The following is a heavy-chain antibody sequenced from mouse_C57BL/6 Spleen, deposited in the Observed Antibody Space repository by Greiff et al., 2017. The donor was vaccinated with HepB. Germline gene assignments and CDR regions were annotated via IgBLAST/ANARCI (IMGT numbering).Heavy chain of an antibody. CDR2: IRSKSNNYAT. CDR3: VRQGSSYLYYFDY. J-gene: IGHJ2*01. V-gene: IGHV10-1*01. CDR1: GFSFNTYA. D-gene: IGHD1-1*01. Sequence: EVQRVESGGGLVQPKGSLKLSCAASGFSFNTYAMNWVRQAPGKGLEWVARIRSKSNNYATYYADSVKDRFTISRDDSESMLYLQMNNLKTEDTAMYYCVRQGSSYLYYFDYWGQGTTLTVSS.